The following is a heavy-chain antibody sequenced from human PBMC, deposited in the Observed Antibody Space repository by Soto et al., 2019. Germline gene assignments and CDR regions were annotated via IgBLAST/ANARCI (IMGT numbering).Heavy chain of an antibody. CDR2: ISGSGGST. CDR3: AKQLRFLEWLLTIKDYYGMDV. D-gene: IGHD3-3*01. J-gene: IGHJ6*02. V-gene: IGHV3-23*01. CDR1: GFTFSSYA. Sequence: EVQLLESGGDLVQPGGSLRLSCAASGFTFSSYAMSWVRQAPGKGLEWVSAISGSGGSTYYEDSVKGRFTIARDNSKNTLYLQMNSRKAEDTAVYYCAKQLRFLEWLLTIKDYYGMDVWGQGTTVTV.